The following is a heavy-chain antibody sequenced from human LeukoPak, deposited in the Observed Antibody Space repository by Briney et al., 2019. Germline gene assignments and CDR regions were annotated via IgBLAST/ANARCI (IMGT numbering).Heavy chain of an antibody. J-gene: IGHJ6*02. CDR3: ARRFGSGWSGYYYGMDV. CDR2: IYPGDSDT. CDR1: GYSFTSDW. D-gene: IGHD6-19*01. V-gene: IGHV5-51*01. Sequence: GESLKISCKGSGYSFTSDWIGWVRQMPRKGLEWMGIIYPGDSDTRYSPSFQGQVTISADKSISTAYLQWSSLKASDTAMYYCARRFGSGWSGYYYGMDVWGQGTTVTVSS.